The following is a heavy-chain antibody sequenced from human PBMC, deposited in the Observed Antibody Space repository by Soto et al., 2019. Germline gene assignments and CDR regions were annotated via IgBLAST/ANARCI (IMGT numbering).Heavy chain of an antibody. CDR2: IYTSGST. J-gene: IGHJ5*02. CDR3: ARSMQQLVQWWFDP. V-gene: IGHV4-4*07. D-gene: IGHD6-13*01. Sequence: PSETLSLTCTVSGGSISSYYWSWIRQPAGKGLEWIGRIYTSGSTNYNPSLKSRVTMSVDTSKNQFSLKLSSVTAADTAVYYCARSMQQLVQWWFDPWGQGTLVTVSS. CDR1: GGSISSYY.